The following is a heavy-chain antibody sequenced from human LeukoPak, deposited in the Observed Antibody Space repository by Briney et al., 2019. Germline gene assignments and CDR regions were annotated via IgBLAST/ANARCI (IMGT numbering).Heavy chain of an antibody. CDR1: GFTFSDFS. CDR2: IGSGSDYT. V-gene: IGHV3-21*01. D-gene: IGHD2-15*01. CDR3: TSDSLPCRTGSCYSGPDYYGMGV. J-gene: IGHJ6*02. Sequence: KPGGSLRLSCAASGFTFSDFSMNWVRQAPGKGLEWVSSIGSGSDYTYYADSVKGRFTVSGDNAKNSLFLQMNSLRAADTAVYYCTSDSLPCRTGSCYSGPDYYGMGVWGQGTTVTVSS.